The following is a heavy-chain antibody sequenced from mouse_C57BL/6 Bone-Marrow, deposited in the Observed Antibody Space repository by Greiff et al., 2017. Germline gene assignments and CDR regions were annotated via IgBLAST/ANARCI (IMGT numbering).Heavy chain of an antibody. J-gene: IGHJ2*01. CDR3: ARHGTTVVATDY. CDR1: GFTFSSYG. CDR2: ISSGGSYT. Sequence: EVKVVESGGDLVKPGGSLKLSCAASGFTFSSYGMSWVRQTPDKRLEWVATISSGGSYTYYPDSVKGRFTISRDNAKNTLYLHKRSLKSEDTAMYYCARHGTTVVATDYWGQGTTLTVSS. D-gene: IGHD1-1*01. V-gene: IGHV5-6*01.